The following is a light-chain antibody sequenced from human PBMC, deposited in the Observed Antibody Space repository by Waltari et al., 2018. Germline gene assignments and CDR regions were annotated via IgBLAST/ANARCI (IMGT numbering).Light chain of an antibody. CDR2: RNN. CDR1: HNTVANQG. Sequence: QASLTQPPSLSQDLTQTATLTCTGIHNTVANQGATWLQQHQGHPPKLLSYRNNHRPSGVSERFSASRSGNTASLAITGLQPEDEADYYCSAWDMRLTACVFGGGTRVTVL. V-gene: IGLV10-54*04. J-gene: IGLJ3*02. CDR3: SAWDMRLTACV.